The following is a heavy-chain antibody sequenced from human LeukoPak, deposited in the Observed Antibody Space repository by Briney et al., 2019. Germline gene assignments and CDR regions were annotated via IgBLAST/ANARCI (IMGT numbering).Heavy chain of an antibody. Sequence: NPSETLSLTCTVSGGSISSSSYYWGWIRQPPGKGLEWIGSIYYSGSTYYNPSLKSRVTISVDTSKNQFSLKLSSVTAADTAVYYCARVDYISSSGFDYWGQGTLVTVSS. CDR2: IYYSGST. D-gene: IGHD6-6*01. CDR3: ARVDYISSSGFDY. J-gene: IGHJ4*02. V-gene: IGHV4-39*01. CDR1: GGSISSSSYY.